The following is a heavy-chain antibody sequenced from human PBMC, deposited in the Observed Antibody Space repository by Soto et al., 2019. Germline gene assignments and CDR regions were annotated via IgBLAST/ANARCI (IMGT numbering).Heavy chain of an antibody. V-gene: IGHV3-53*01. CDR3: VRDKAHYGSGSLYGMDV. D-gene: IGHD3-10*01. CDR1: GFAVSSYY. Sequence: GGSLRLSCAASGFAVSSYYMSWVRQAPGKGPEWVSVIYSTDNTNYADSVKDRFTISRDNSRNTLYLQMNSRRVEDTAVYYCVRDKAHYGSGSLYGMDVWGQGTTVTVSS. J-gene: IGHJ6*02. CDR2: IYSTDNT.